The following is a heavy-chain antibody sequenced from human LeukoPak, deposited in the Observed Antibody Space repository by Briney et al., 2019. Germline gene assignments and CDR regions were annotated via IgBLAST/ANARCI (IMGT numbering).Heavy chain of an antibody. CDR2: ISSSGSTI. V-gene: IGHV3-11*01. J-gene: IGHJ4*02. Sequence: TGGSLRLSCAASGFTFSDYYMSWIRQAPGKGLEWVSYISSSGSTIYYADSVKGRFTISRDNAKNSLYLQMNSLRAEDTAVYYCARDEGWTTVTPFDYWGQGTLVTVSS. D-gene: IGHD4-17*01. CDR1: GFTFSDYY. CDR3: ARDEGWTTVTPFDY.